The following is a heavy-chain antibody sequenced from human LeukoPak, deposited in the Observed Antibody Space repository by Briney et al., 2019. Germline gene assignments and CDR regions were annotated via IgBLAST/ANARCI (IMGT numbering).Heavy chain of an antibody. V-gene: IGHV4-39*01. Sequence: SETLSLTCTVSGGSLRSSTYYWAWIRQPPGKGLEWLGSIHYDGSTFDNPSLKSRVTISLDTSKNLFSLKLSSLTAADTAVYYCARHRGHERTGYYFLDAFDFWGQGTMVTVSS. J-gene: IGHJ3*01. CDR3: ARHRGHERTGYYFLDAFDF. CDR1: GGSLRSSTYY. D-gene: IGHD3-22*01. CDR2: IHYDGST.